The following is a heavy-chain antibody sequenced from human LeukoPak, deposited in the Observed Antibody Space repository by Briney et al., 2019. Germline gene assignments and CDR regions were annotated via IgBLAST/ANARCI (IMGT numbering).Heavy chain of an antibody. CDR3: ATDYYDSSGYYPKNDY. D-gene: IGHD3-22*01. V-gene: IGHV3-30*04. CDR1: GFTFSSYA. CDR2: ISYDGSNK. Sequence: GRSLRLSCAASGFTFSSYAMHWVRQAPGKGLEWVAVISYDGSNKYYADSVKGRFTISRDNSKNTLYLQMNSLRAEDTAVYYCATDYYDSSGYYPKNDYWGQGTLVTVSS. J-gene: IGHJ4*02.